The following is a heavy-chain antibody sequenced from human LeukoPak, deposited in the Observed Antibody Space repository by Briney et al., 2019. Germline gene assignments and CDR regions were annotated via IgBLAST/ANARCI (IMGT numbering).Heavy chain of an antibody. CDR1: GGSISSGDYY. D-gene: IGHD3-22*01. V-gene: IGHV4-30-4*01. J-gene: IGHJ5*02. Sequence: SQTLSLICTVSGGSISSGDYYWSWIRQPPGKGLEWIAYMYYSGSTYYNPSLKSRVTMSADTSKNQLSLKLSSVTAADTAVYYCARPYYYDSRIDPWGQGILVTVSS. CDR2: MYYSGST. CDR3: ARPYYYDSRIDP.